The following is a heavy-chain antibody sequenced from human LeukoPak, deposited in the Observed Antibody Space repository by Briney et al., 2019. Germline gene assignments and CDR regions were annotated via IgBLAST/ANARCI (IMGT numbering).Heavy chain of an antibody. V-gene: IGHV5-51*01. CDR3: ARHRVAAGTTAEFDP. CDR1: GYSFTNYW. D-gene: IGHD6-13*01. Sequence: GESLKISCKGGGYSFTNYWIVWVRQMPGKGLEWMGVIYPDDSETKYSPSFQGQVTISADKSISTAYLQWSSLKASDTAMYYCARHRVAAGTTAEFDPWGQGTLVTVSS. CDR2: IYPDDSET. J-gene: IGHJ5*02.